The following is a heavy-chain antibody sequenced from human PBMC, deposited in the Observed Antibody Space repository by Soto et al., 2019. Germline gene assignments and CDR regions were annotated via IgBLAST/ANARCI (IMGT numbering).Heavy chain of an antibody. J-gene: IGHJ4*02. CDR2: ISATGRST. CDR3: ARGLYDSGSFYFDF. V-gene: IGHV3-23*01. D-gene: IGHD3-10*01. Sequence: EVQLLESGGGFVEPGWSLRLSCAASGFTFSTYPMTWVRQAPGKGLEWVSSISATGRSTYYADSVKGRFTISRDTSENTLYLQMNSLRAEDTAVYYCARGLYDSGSFYFDFWGQGTLVTVSS. CDR1: GFTFSTYP.